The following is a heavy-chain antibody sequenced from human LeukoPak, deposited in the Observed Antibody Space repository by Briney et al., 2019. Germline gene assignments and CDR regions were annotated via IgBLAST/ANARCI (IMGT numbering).Heavy chain of an antibody. CDR1: GGSISSSSYY. J-gene: IGHJ4*02. CDR2: IYYSGST. V-gene: IGHV4-39*01. CDR3: ARQSGPVLWFGESGIFDY. Sequence: SETLSLTCTVSGGSISSSSYYWGWIRQPPGKGLECIGSIYYSGSTYYNPSLKSRVTISVDTSKNQFSLKLSSVTAADTAVYYCARQSGPVLWFGESGIFDYWGQGTLVTVSS. D-gene: IGHD3-10*01.